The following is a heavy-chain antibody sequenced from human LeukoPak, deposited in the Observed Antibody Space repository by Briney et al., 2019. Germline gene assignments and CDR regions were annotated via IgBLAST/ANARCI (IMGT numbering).Heavy chain of an antibody. V-gene: IGHV4-4*09. CDR1: GDSISSYY. CDR2: IYTSGST. D-gene: IGHD3-22*01. J-gene: IGHJ4*02. CDR3: ARHAGHYYDSSGYPKLYYFDY. Sequence: SETLSLTCTVSGDSISSYYWSWIRQPPGKGLEWIGYIYTSGSTNYNPSLKSRVTISVDTSKNQFSLKLSSVTAADTAVYYCARHAGHYYDSSGYPKLYYFDYWGQGTLVTVSS.